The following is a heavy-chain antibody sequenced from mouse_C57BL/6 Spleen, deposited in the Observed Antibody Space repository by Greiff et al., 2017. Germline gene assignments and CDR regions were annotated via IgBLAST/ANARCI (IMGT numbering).Heavy chain of an antibody. V-gene: IGHV14-4*01. CDR3: TTGGLVFAY. D-gene: IGHD3-3*01. CDR1: GFNIKDDY. Sequence: EVQLQQSGAELVRPGASVKLSCTASGFNIKDDYMHWVKQRPEQGLEWIGWIDPENGDTEYASKFQGKATITADTSSNTAYLQLSSLTSEDTAVYYCTTGGLVFAYWGQGTLVTVSA. CDR2: IDPENGDT. J-gene: IGHJ3*01.